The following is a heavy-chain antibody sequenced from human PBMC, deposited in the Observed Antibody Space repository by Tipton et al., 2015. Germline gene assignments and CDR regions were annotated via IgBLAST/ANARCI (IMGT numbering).Heavy chain of an antibody. CDR2: VYSSGST. Sequence: TLSLTCIVSGGSISSSNYYWSWIRQHPGKGLEWIGNVYSSGSTYYNPSLKSRVTISADTSKNQFSLKLSSVTAADTAVYYCASTAGVVATLDYWGQGTLVTVSS. J-gene: IGHJ4*02. CDR1: GGSISSSNYY. D-gene: IGHD5-12*01. V-gene: IGHV4-31*03. CDR3: ASTAGVVATLDY.